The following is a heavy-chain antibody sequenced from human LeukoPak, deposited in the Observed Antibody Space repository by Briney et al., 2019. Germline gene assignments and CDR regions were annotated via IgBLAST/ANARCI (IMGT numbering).Heavy chain of an antibody. CDR1: GYTFTSYG. Sequence: ASVKVSCKASGYTFTSYGISWVRQAPGQGLEWMGWINPNSGGTNYAQKFQGRVTMTRDTSISTAYMELSRLRSDDTAVYYCAREVGRSYYGSGSSNDYWGQGTLVTVSS. CDR2: INPNSGGT. CDR3: AREVGRSYYGSGSSNDY. J-gene: IGHJ4*02. V-gene: IGHV1-2*02. D-gene: IGHD3-10*01.